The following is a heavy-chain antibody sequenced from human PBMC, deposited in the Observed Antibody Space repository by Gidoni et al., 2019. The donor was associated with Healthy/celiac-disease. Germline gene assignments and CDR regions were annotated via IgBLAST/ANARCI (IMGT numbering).Heavy chain of an antibody. Sequence: QVQLVQSGAEVKKTGASVKVSCKASGYTFTSYYMHWVRQARGQGLEWLGRINPSGVSTSDAQKFQGRVTMTRDTSTSTVYMELSSLRSEDTAVYYCARDRVRVSDCGGDCYSGCMDVWGQGTTVTVSS. V-gene: IGHV1-46*01. CDR1: GYTFTSYY. CDR3: ARDRVRVSDCGGDCYSGCMDV. CDR2: INPSGVST. D-gene: IGHD2-21*02. J-gene: IGHJ6*02.